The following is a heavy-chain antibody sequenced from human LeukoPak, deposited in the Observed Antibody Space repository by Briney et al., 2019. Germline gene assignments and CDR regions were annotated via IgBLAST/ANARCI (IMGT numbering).Heavy chain of an antibody. CDR2: ISAYNGNT. Sequence: ASVKVSCKASGYTFTSYGISWVRQAPGQGLEWMGWISAYNGNTNYAQKLQGRGTMTTDTSTSTAYMELRSLRSDDTAVYYCARVRCSGGSCYSRIIRYYYYYYMDVWGKGTTVTISS. D-gene: IGHD2-15*01. CDR1: GYTFTSYG. J-gene: IGHJ6*03. V-gene: IGHV1-18*01. CDR3: ARVRCSGGSCYSRIIRYYYYYYMDV.